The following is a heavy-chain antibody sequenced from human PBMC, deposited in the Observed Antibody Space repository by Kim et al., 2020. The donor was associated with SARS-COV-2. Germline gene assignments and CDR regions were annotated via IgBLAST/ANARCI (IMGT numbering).Heavy chain of an antibody. J-gene: IGHJ4*02. D-gene: IGHD3-10*01. V-gene: IGHV3-15*01. Sequence: GGSLRLSCAASGFTFSNAWMSWVRQAPGKGLEWVGRIKSKTDGGTTDYAAPVKARFTISRDDSKNTLYLQMNSPKTEDTAVYYCTTVVVYYYGSGSYYTNDNWGQGTLVTVSS. CDR2: IKSKTDGGTT. CDR3: TTVVVYYYGSGSYYTNDN. CDR1: GFTFSNAW.